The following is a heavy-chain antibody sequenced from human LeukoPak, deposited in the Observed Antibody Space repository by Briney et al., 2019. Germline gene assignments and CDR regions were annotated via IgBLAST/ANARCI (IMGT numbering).Heavy chain of an antibody. J-gene: IGHJ3*02. Sequence: PGRSLRLSCAASGFTFSSYAMHWVRQAPGKGLEWVAVISYDGSNKYYADSVKGRFTISRDNSKNTLYLQMNSLRAEDTAVYYCARDFGLQFHDAFDIWGQGTMVTVSS. CDR2: ISYDGSNK. CDR1: GFTFSSYA. V-gene: IGHV3-30-3*01. CDR3: ARDFGLQFHDAFDI. D-gene: IGHD5-24*01.